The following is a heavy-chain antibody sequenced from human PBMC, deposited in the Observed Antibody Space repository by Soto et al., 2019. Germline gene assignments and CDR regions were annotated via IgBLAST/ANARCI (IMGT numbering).Heavy chain of an antibody. CDR1: GFTFNSYG. CDR3: ARDRFLGGERSSSEHYLDY. J-gene: IGHJ4*02. Sequence: PGGSLRLSCVTSGFTFNSYGTHWVRQAPGKXLEWVAFIWHGGRKIDYADSVKGRLTVSRDNSKNTLYLQLNTLKAEDTAVYYCARDRFLGGERSSSEHYLDYLCQGTLVTVSS. CDR2: IWHGGRKI. D-gene: IGHD3-3*01. V-gene: IGHV3-33*01.